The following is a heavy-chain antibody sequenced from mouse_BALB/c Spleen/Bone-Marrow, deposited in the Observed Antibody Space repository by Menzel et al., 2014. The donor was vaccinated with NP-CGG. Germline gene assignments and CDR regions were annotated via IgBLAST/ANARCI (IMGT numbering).Heavy chain of an antibody. D-gene: IGHD1-1*01. J-gene: IGHJ4*01. V-gene: IGHV1-69*02. CDR2: IYPSDSYT. CDR1: GYTFTSYW. CDR3: TRYGNSHYYAMDY. Sequence: QVQLQQSGAELVRPGASVKLSCRASGYTFTSYWINRVKQRPGQGLEWIGNIYPSDSYTNYNQRFKDKATLTVDKSSSTAYMQLSSPTSGDSAVYYCTRYGNSHYYAMDYWGQGTSVTVSS.